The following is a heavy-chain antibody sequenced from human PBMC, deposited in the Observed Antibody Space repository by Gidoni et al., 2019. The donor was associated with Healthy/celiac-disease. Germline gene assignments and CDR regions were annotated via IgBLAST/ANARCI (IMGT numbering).Heavy chain of an antibody. D-gene: IGHD2-2*01. CDR2: IWYDGSNE. J-gene: IGHJ4*02. CDR1: EFTFSTYG. V-gene: IGHV3-33*01. Sequence: QVQLVESGGGVFQPGRSLRLSCAAAEFTFSTYGTHWVRQAPGKGLEWVEVIWYDGSNEYYADSVKGRFTISSDNSKNTLSLQMNSLRAEDTAVYYCARGCSSTSCYSNYFDYWGQGTLVTVSS. CDR3: ARGCSSTSCYSNYFDY.